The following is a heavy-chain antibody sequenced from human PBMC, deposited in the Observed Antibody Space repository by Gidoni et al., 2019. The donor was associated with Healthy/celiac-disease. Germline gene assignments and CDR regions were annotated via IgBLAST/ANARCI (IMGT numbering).Heavy chain of an antibody. D-gene: IGHD3-3*01. Sequence: EVQLLESGGGLVQPGGSLRLSCAASGFTFSSYAMSWVRQAPGKGLEWVSAISGSGGSTYYADSVKGRFTISRDNSKNTLYLQMNSLRAEDTAVYYCARKSSRITIFGVVPFFDYWGQGTLVTVSS. CDR2: ISGSGGST. CDR3: ARKSSRITIFGVVPFFDY. CDR1: GFTFSSYA. J-gene: IGHJ4*02. V-gene: IGHV3-23*01.